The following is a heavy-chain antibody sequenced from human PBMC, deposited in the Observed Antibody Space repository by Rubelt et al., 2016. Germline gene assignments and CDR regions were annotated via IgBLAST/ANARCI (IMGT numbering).Heavy chain of an antibody. CDR1: NGSIRGYY. CDR2: IYYSGST. CDR3: ARQESIDYVWGSLDY. Sequence: QVQLQESGPGLVKPPETLSLTCTVSNGSIRGYYWSWIRQPPGKGLEWIGSIYYSGSTYYNPSRTSRVTISADTSKHQLRLKLSPWTAADSAVYYGARQESIDYVWGSLDYWGQGTLVTVSS. V-gene: IGHV4-39*01. J-gene: IGHJ4*02. D-gene: IGHD3-16*01.